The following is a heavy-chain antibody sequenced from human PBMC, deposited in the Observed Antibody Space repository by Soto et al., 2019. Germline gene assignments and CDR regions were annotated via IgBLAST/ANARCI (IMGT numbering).Heavy chain of an antibody. Sequence: QVQLVQSGAEVKKPGSSVKVSCKASGGTFSSYAISWVRQAPGQGLEWMGGIIPIFGTANYAQKFQGRVTXTXXEATSSAYMEMSSMRSEDTDVYACAREGLGGRQQYWGRGRPVTAS. CDR1: GGTFSSYA. J-gene: IGHJ1*01. V-gene: IGHV1-69*12. CDR2: IIPIFGTA. CDR3: AREGLGGRQQY.